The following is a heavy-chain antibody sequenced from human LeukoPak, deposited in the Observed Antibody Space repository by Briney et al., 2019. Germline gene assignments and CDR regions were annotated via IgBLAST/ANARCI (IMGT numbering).Heavy chain of an antibody. CDR2: IRSKAYGGTT. CDR1: GFTFSSYS. Sequence: GSLRLSCAASGFTFSSYSMSWVRQAPGKGLEWVGFIRSKAYGGTTEYAASVKGRFTISRDDSKSIAYLQMNSLKTEDTAVYYCTRGWSYGVDGSPFDYWGQGTLVTVSS. D-gene: IGHD4-17*01. J-gene: IGHJ4*02. CDR3: TRGWSYGVDGSPFDY. V-gene: IGHV3-49*04.